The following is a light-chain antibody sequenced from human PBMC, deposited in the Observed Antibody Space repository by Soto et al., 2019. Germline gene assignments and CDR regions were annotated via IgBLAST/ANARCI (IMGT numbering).Light chain of an antibody. Sequence: EIVMRQSPATMSVSPGERADLYCRASQSVSSNLAWYQQKPGQAPRLLIYGASTRATGIPARFSGSGSGTEFTLTISSLQSEDFAVYYCQQYNNWPPWTFGQGTKVDNK. CDR1: QSVSSN. CDR2: GAS. J-gene: IGKJ1*01. V-gene: IGKV3-15*01. CDR3: QQYNNWPPWT.